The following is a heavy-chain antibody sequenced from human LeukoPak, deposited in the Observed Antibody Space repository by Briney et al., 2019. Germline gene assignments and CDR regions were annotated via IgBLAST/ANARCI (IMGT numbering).Heavy chain of an antibody. CDR1: GFTFRSYA. V-gene: IGHV3-30*04. CDR2: IHYDGSNK. CDR3: AKHGDTTGTTWTFDSDY. Sequence: GRSLRLSCAASGFTFRSYAMHWVRQAPGKGLEWVTFIHYDGSNKYYADSVKGRFTISRDNSKNTLYLQMNSLRAEDTAVYYCAKHGDTTGTTWTFDSDYWGQGTLVTVSS. D-gene: IGHD1-1*01. J-gene: IGHJ4*02.